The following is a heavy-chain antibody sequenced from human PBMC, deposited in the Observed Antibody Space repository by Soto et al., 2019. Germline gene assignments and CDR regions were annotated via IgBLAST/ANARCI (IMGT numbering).Heavy chain of an antibody. CDR1: GYTFTTYG. CDR2: INGYNGNT. CDR3: ARDPGAGTDFDY. D-gene: IGHD6-19*01. Sequence: QVQLVQSGAEVKKPGASVKVSCKASGYTFTTYGISWVRQAPGQGREWMGWINGYNGNTNYAQKLQGRVTMTTDTSTSTAYMALRSLKATDTAVYSCARDPGAGTDFDYWGQGTLVTVSS. V-gene: IGHV1-18*01. J-gene: IGHJ4*02.